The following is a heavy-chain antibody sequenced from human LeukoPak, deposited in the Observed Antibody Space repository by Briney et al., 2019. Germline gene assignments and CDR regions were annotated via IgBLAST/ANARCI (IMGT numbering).Heavy chain of an antibody. J-gene: IGHJ4*02. CDR3: TRDSARRDGYNFDY. CDR1: GFTFSSYG. V-gene: IGHV3-30*02. D-gene: IGHD5-24*01. CDR2: IRSDGSNK. Sequence: GGSLRLSCAASGFTFSSYGMHWVRQAPGKGLEWVAFIRSDGSNKYYADSVKGRFTISRDNSKLYLQMNSLRGEDTAVYYCTRDSARRDGYNFDYWGQGTLVTVSS.